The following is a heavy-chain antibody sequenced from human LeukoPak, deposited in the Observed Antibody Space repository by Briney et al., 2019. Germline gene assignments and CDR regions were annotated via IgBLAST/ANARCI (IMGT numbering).Heavy chain of an antibody. CDR2: IKRTTDGGTT. Sequence: GGSLRLSCAASGFTFSSYAMTWVRQAPGKGLEWVGRIKRTTDGGTTDYAAPVKGRFTISRDDSKTTLYLQLSSLKTEDTAVYYCTTDPGDYPDHWGQGTLVTVSS. CDR1: GFTFSSYA. J-gene: IGHJ4*02. V-gene: IGHV3-15*01. CDR3: TTDPGDYPDH.